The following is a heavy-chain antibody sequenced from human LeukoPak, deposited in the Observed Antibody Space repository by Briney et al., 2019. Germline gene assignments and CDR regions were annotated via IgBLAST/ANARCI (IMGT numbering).Heavy chain of an antibody. Sequence: SETLSLTCTVSGGSMRSSSYYGGWIRQPPGKGLEWIGSIYYSGRTYYNPSLKSRVTISVDTSKNQFSLKLSSVTAATDTAVYYCASPYLARFDYWGQGILVTVSS. CDR3: ASPYLARFDY. CDR1: GGSMRSSSYY. V-gene: IGHV4-39*01. CDR2: IYYSGRT. D-gene: IGHD2-21*01. J-gene: IGHJ4*02.